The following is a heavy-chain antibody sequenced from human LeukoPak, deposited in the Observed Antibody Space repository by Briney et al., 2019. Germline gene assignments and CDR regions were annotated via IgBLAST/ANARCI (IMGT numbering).Heavy chain of an antibody. V-gene: IGHV3-9*01. D-gene: IGHD3-22*01. CDR1: GFTFDDYA. J-gene: IGHJ4*02. CDR2: ISWNSGSI. CDR3: AKDMGGYYSEYYFGY. Sequence: GRSLRLSCAASGFTFDDYAMHWVRQAPGKGLEWVSGISWNSGSIGYADSVKGRFTISRDNAKNSLYLQMNSLRAEDTALYYCAKDMGGYYSEYYFGYWGQGTLVIVSA.